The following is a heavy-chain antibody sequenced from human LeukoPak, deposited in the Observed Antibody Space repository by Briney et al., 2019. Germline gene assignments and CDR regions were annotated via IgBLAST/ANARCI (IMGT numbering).Heavy chain of an antibody. CDR2: IYYDGNT. J-gene: IGHJ4*02. V-gene: IGHV4-39*01. D-gene: IGHD3-10*01. CDR3: ARRYYYGSGSPEY. Sequence: SETLSLTCAVSGDSISTSAYYWDWSRQPPGKGLEWIGNIYYDGNTRYNPSLKSRVTISVDRSKNQFSLKLSSVTAADTAVYYCARRYYYGSGSPEYWGQGSLVTVSS. CDR1: GDSISTSAYY.